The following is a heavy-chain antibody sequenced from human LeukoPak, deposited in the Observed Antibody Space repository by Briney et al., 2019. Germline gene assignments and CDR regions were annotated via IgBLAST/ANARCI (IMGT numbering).Heavy chain of an antibody. J-gene: IGHJ3*02. V-gene: IGHV4-39*07. CDR2: IYYSGST. D-gene: IGHD6-13*01. CDR3: ARVTQQQLTDAFNI. Sequence: PSETLSLTCTVSGGSISSSSYYWGWIRQPPGKGLEWIGSIYYSGSTYYNPSLKSRVTISVDTSKNQFSLKLSSVTAADTAVYYCARVTQQQLTDAFNIWGQGTMVTVSS. CDR1: GGSISSSSYY.